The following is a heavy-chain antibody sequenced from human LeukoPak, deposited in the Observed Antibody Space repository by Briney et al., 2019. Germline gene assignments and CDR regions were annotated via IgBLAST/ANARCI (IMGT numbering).Heavy chain of an antibody. Sequence: NTSETLSLTCAVYGGSFSGYYWSWIRQPPGKGLEWIGDINHSGSTNYSPSLKSRVTISVDTSKNQYSLKLSSVTAADTAVYYCARGYCSGGSCYSWGYYYYYYMDVWGKGTTVTVSS. V-gene: IGHV4-34*01. D-gene: IGHD2-15*01. CDR1: GGSFSGYY. CDR3: ARGYCSGGSCYSWGYYYYYYMDV. J-gene: IGHJ6*03. CDR2: INHSGST.